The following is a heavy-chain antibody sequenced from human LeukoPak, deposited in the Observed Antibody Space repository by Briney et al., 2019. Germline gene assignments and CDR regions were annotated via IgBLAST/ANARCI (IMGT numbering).Heavy chain of an antibody. Sequence: GGSLRLSCAASGFTVSSNYMSWVRQAPGKGLEWVSVIYSGGSTYYADSVKGRFTISRDNSKNTLYLQMNSLRAEDTAVYYCARVALSGSYFEYFQHWGQGTLVTVSS. J-gene: IGHJ1*01. CDR2: IYSGGST. CDR3: ARVALSGSYFEYFQH. V-gene: IGHV3-53*01. CDR1: GFTVSSNY. D-gene: IGHD1-26*01.